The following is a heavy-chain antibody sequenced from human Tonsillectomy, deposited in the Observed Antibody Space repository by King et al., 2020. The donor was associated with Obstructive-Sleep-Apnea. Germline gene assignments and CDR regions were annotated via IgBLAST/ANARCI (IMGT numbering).Heavy chain of an antibody. J-gene: IGHJ4*02. V-gene: IGHV1-2*02. D-gene: IGHD4-17*01. CDR1: GYTFTGYH. CDR3: ATVAVATATYYFDY. CDR2: INPNSGGI. Sequence: QLVQSGAEVKKPGASVKVSCKASGYTFTGYHMHWVRQAPGQGLEWMWWINPNSGGIKYAQNFQGRVTMTRDTSISTAYMELSRLRSDDTAVYYCATVAVATATYYFDYWGQGTLVTVSS.